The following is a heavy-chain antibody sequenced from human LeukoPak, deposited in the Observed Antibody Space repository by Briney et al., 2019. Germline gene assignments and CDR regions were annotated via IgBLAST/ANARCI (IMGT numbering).Heavy chain of an antibody. CDR3: AKARLSTGWAYNDY. J-gene: IGHJ4*02. V-gene: IGHV3-23*01. D-gene: IGHD6-19*01. CDR1: GFTFVNYA. Sequence: GGSLRLSCAASGFTFVNYAMSWVHQAPGKGLEWVSAVVGNGGTTFYADSVKGRFTISRDNSKNTVYLQINSLRGEDTAVYYCAKARLSTGWAYNDYWGQGTLVTVSS. CDR2: VVGNGGTT.